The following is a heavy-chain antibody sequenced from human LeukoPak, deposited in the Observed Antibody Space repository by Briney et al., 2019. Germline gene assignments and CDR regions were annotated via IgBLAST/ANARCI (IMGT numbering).Heavy chain of an antibody. J-gene: IGHJ6*03. D-gene: IGHD2-15*01. Sequence: SETLSLTCAVYGGSFSGYYWSWIRQPPGKGLEWIGEINHSGSTNYNPSLKSRVTISVDTSKNQFSLKLSSVTAADTAVYYCGRSRRINASLYYYMDVWGKGTTVTVSS. V-gene: IGHV4-34*01. CDR1: GGSFSGYY. CDR3: GRSRRINASLYYYMDV. CDR2: INHSGST.